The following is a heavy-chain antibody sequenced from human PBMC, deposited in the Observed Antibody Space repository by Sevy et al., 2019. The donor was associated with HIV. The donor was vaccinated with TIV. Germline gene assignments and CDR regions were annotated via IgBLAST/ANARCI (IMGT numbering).Heavy chain of an antibody. Sequence: GGSLRLSCVASGFIFSDYWMTWVRQAPGEGLESVANIKQDGNEKYYMDSAKGRFTISRDNAKNSVYLQVNSLRAEDTAVYYCAREAVAGRSGPWKADYYYAGMDVWGQGTTVTVSS. CDR1: GFIFSDYW. D-gene: IGHD6-19*01. J-gene: IGHJ6*02. CDR3: AREAVAGRSGPWKADYYYAGMDV. CDR2: IKQDGNEK. V-gene: IGHV3-7*01.